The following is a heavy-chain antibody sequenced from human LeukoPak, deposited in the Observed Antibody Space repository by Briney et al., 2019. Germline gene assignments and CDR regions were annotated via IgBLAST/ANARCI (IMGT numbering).Heavy chain of an antibody. D-gene: IGHD2-2*01. J-gene: IGHJ3*02. V-gene: IGHV1-2*02. CDR1: GYTFTGYY. Sequence: ASVKVSCEASGYTFTGYYMHWVRQAPGQGLEWMGWINPNSGGTNYAQKFQGRVTMTRDTSISTAYMELSRLRSDDTAVYYCARDLVVVVPAAPPDAFDIWGQGTMVTVSS. CDR2: INPNSGGT. CDR3: ARDLVVVVPAAPPDAFDI.